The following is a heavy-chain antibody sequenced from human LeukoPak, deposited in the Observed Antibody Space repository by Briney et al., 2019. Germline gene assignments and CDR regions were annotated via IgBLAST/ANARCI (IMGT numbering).Heavy chain of an antibody. CDR3: ASLIYDSSGYYFDK. J-gene: IGHJ4*02. D-gene: IGHD3-22*01. V-gene: IGHV4-59*08. Sequence: KTSETLPLTCTVSGGSISSYHWSWIRQSPGKGLEWMGYIQYSGSTNRNPSLKSRVTISVDTSKNQFSLKLSSVTAADTAVYYCASLIYDSSGYYFDKWGQGTLVTVSS. CDR1: GGSISSYH. CDR2: IQYSGST.